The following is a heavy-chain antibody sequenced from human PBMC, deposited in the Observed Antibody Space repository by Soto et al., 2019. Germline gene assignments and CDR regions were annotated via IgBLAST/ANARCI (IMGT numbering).Heavy chain of an antibody. J-gene: IGHJ4*02. CDR1: GGSPSRGGYF. CDR2: IYYSGST. Sequence: LSLTSTVSGGSPSRGGYFWGRVRQHPGKGLEWIGYIYYSGSTYYNPSLKSRVTISVDTSKNQFSLKLSSVTAADTAVYYCVGTAAAGTAWFDYCGQGSLVTVSS. CDR3: VGTAAAGTAWFDY. D-gene: IGHD6-13*01. V-gene: IGHV4-31*03.